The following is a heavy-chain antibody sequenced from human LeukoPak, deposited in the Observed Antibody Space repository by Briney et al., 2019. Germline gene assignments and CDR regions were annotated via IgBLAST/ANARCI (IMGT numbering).Heavy chain of an antibody. CDR3: AKVGYYDSSGYYYYYYYMDV. V-gene: IGHV3-30*02. Sequence: GGSLRLSCAASGFTFSSYGMHWVRQAPGKGLEWVAFIRYDGSNKYYADSVKGRFTISRDNSKNTLYLQMNSLRAEDTAVYYCAKVGYYDSSGYYYYYYYMDVWGKGTTVTISS. CDR1: GFTFSSYG. CDR2: IRYDGSNK. J-gene: IGHJ6*03. D-gene: IGHD3-22*01.